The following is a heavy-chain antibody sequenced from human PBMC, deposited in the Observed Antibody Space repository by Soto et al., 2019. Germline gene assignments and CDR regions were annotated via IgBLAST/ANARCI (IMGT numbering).Heavy chain of an antibody. CDR1: GYSFSTHW. CDR3: ARARVSTPRLEDPFDI. J-gene: IGHJ3*02. D-gene: IGHD5-12*01. Sequence: VQLVQSGAELRKPGESLKISCKGSGYSFSTHWLAWVRQMPGKGLEYMGIIYPGDSDARYSPSFQGQVTLSADKSISTAYLQWTSLKASDTAIYFCARARVSTPRLEDPFDIWGQGTMVTVSS. V-gene: IGHV5-51*01. CDR2: IYPGDSDA.